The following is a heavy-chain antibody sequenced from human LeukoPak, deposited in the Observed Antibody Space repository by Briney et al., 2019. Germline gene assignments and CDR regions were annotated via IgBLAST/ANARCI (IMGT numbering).Heavy chain of an antibody. V-gene: IGHV3-23*01. CDR1: GFTFSSYA. D-gene: IGHD5-12*01. Sequence: GGSLRLSCAASGFTFSSYARSWVRQAPGKGLEWVSAISGSGGSTYYADSVKGRFTISRDNSKNTLYLQMNSLRAEDTAVYYCAKDGVATRLKYQMWDAFDIWGQGTMVTVSS. CDR3: AKDGVATRLKYQMWDAFDI. CDR2: ISGSGGST. J-gene: IGHJ3*02.